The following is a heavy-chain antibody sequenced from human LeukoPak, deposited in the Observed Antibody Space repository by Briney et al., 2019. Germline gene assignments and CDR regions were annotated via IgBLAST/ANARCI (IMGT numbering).Heavy chain of an antibody. CDR1: GFTFSSYS. CDR2: ISSSSSTI. CDR3: ARGGYSSSLFRENFDY. Sequence: GGSLRLSCAASGFTFSSYSMHWVRKAPGKGLEWVSYISSSSSTIFYADSVKGRFTISKDNAKNSPYLQMNSLKAEDTAVYYCARGGYSSSLFRENFDYWGQGTLVTVSS. J-gene: IGHJ4*02. D-gene: IGHD6-13*01. V-gene: IGHV3-48*01.